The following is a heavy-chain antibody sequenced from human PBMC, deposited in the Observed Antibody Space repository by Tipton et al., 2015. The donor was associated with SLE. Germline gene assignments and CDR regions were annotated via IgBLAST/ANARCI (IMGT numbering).Heavy chain of an antibody. V-gene: IGHV3-7*01. CDR3: ASDYYGSGSYYPFGY. CDR1: GFTFSSYW. D-gene: IGHD3-10*01. J-gene: IGHJ4*02. CDR2: IKQDGSEK. Sequence: LSLTCAASGFTFSSYWMSWVRQAPGKGLEWVANIKQDGSEKYYVDSVKGRFTISRDNAKNSLYLQMNSLRAEDTAVYYCASDYYGSGSYYPFGYWGQGTLVTVSS.